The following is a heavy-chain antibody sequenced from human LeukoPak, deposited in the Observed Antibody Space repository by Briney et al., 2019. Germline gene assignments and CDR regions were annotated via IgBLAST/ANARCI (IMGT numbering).Heavy chain of an antibody. V-gene: IGHV3-53*01. Sequence: GGSLRPSCAASGFTVSSNYMSWVRQAPGKGLEWVSVIYSGGSTYYADSVKGRFTISRDNSKNTLYLQMNSLRAEDTAVYYCARNIQLWSEEIYFDYWGQGTLVTVSS. CDR1: GFTVSSNY. CDR3: ARNIQLWSEEIYFDY. D-gene: IGHD5-18*01. CDR2: IYSGGST. J-gene: IGHJ4*02.